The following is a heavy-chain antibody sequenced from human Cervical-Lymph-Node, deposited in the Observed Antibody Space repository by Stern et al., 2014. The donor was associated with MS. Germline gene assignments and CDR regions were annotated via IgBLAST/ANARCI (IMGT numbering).Heavy chain of an antibody. Sequence: QVQLVESGGGVVQPGRSLRLSCAASGFTFSSYGMHWVRQAPGTGLEWVAVISSDGSNKYSAESVKGRFTISRDNSKHKPYMQLNSLRAEDTAVYYCANELTPQYGMDVWGQGTTVTVSS. CDR2: ISSDGSNK. CDR1: GFTFSSYG. CDR3: ANELTPQYGMDV. D-gene: IGHD4-23*01. J-gene: IGHJ6*02. V-gene: IGHV3-30*18.